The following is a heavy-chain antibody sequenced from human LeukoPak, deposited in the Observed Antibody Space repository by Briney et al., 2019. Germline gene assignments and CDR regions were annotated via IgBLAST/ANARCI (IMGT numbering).Heavy chain of an antibody. Sequence: GGSLRLSCAASGFTFSSHAMHWVRQAPGKGLEYVSAISSNGGSTYYANSVKGRFTISRDNSKNTLYLQMGSLRAEDMAVYYCARGFGRYYYYGMDVWGQGTTVTVSS. D-gene: IGHD3-10*01. CDR1: GFTFSSHA. CDR3: ARGFGRYYYYGMDV. V-gene: IGHV3-64*01. CDR2: ISSNGGST. J-gene: IGHJ6*02.